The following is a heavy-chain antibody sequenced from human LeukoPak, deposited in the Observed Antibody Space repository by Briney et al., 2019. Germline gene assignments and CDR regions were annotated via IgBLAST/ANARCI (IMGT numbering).Heavy chain of an antibody. Sequence: SETLSLTCTVSGGSISSSSYYWGWIRQPPGKGLEWIGIIYYSGSTNYNPSLKSRVTISVDTSKNQFSLKLSPVTAADTAVYYCARALRPRIVFDIWGQGTMVTVSS. CDR1: GGSISSSSYY. D-gene: IGHD1-14*01. CDR3: ARALRPRIVFDI. V-gene: IGHV4-39*07. CDR2: IYYSGST. J-gene: IGHJ3*02.